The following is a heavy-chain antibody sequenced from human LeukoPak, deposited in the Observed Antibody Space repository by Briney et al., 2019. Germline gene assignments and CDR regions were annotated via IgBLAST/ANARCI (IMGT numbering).Heavy chain of an antibody. V-gene: IGHV1-46*01. Sequence: GASVNVSCKASGYTFTSYYMHWVRQAPGQGLEWMGIINPSGGSTSYAQKFQGRVTMTRDTSTSTVYMELSSLRSEDTAVYYCARAPEYCSGGSCYGVYMDVWGKGTTVTVSS. J-gene: IGHJ6*03. CDR3: ARAPEYCSGGSCYGVYMDV. CDR2: INPSGGST. CDR1: GYTFTSYY. D-gene: IGHD2-15*01.